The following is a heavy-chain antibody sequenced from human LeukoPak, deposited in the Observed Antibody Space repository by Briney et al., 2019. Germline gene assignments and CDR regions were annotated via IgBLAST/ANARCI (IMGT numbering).Heavy chain of an antibody. V-gene: IGHV3-30*18. CDR3: VKRATDDALDI. D-gene: IGHD5-12*01. CDR2: ITYDGSNG. Sequence: GSLRLSCAASGFPFSSYGIHWVRQAPGKGLEWVAVITYDGSNGYFADSVKGRFTISRDNSRNTLSLQMNSLRTEDTAVYYCVKRATDDALDIWGRGTMVTVSS. J-gene: IGHJ3*02. CDR1: GFPFSSYG.